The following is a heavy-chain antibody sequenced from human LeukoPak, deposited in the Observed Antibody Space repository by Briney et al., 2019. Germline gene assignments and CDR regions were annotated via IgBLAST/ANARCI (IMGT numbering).Heavy chain of an antibody. CDR2: ISGSGGST. J-gene: IGHJ4*02. V-gene: IGHV3-23*01. D-gene: IGHD3-3*01. CDR3: AKDDYDFWSGYYGSGPFDY. Sequence: GGSLRLSCAASGFTFSSYAMSWVRQAPGKGLEWVSAISGSGGSTYYADSVKGRFTISRDNSKNTLYLQMNSLRAEDTAVYYCAKDDYDFWSGYYGSGPFDYWGQGTMVTVSS. CDR1: GFTFSSYA.